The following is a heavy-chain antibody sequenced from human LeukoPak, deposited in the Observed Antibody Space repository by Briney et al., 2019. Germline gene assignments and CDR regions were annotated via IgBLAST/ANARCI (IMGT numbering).Heavy chain of an antibody. V-gene: IGHV3-30*02. CDR2: IRYDGSNK. CDR1: GFTFSSYG. CDR3: ARDTTTVSIGRDAFDI. D-gene: IGHD1-1*01. Sequence: GGSLRLSCAASGFTFSSYGMHWVRQAPGKGLEWVAFIRYDGSNKYYADSVKGRFTISRDNSKNTLYLQMNSLRAEDTAVYYCARDTTTVSIGRDAFDIWGQGTMVTVSS. J-gene: IGHJ3*02.